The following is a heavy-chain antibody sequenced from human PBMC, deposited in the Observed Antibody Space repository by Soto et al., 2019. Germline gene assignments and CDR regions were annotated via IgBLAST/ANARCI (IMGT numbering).Heavy chain of an antibody. CDR1: GGSIGSYH. CDR2: VYYTGTT. J-gene: IGHJ5*02. Sequence: SETLSLTCTVSGGSIGSYHWSWVRQPPGKGLEWIASVYYTGTTNYNPSLGSRVTISIDAPENQISLKLTTVTAADTAFYYCARDTVLTGMFDLWGQGTLVTVSS. V-gene: IGHV4-59*01. CDR3: ARDTVLTGMFDL. D-gene: IGHD4-17*01.